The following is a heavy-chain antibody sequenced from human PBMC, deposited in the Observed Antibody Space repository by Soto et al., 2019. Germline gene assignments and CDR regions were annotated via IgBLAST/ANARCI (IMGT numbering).Heavy chain of an antibody. V-gene: IGHV4-30-4*01. J-gene: IGHJ4*02. D-gene: IGHD1-26*01. CDR1: GGSITSGDYY. CDR3: ARSRYTGSYFFDY. CDR2: IHYSGST. Sequence: QVQLQESGPGLVKPSQTLSLTCTVSGGSITSGDYYWSWIRQPPGKGLEWIAYIHYSGSTYYSPSLKSRVTISVDTSKNQFSLKLSSVTAADTAVYYCARSRYTGSYFFDYWGQGILVTVSS.